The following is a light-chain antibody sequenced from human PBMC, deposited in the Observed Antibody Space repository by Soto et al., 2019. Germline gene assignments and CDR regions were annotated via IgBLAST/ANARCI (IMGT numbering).Light chain of an antibody. CDR2: GAS. Sequence: EIVLTQYPGTLSLSPGERATLLCRASQSVSSNYLAWYQQKPGQAPSLLIYGASSRATGIPDRFSGSGSGTDFTLTISRLEAEDFGMYYCQQYGTSAPITFGQGTRVEIE. J-gene: IGKJ5*01. CDR1: QSVSSNY. CDR3: QQYGTSAPIT. V-gene: IGKV3-20*01.